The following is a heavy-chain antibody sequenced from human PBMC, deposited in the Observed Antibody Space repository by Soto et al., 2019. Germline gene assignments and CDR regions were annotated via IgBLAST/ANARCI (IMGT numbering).Heavy chain of an antibody. Sequence: SVKVSCKASGGTFSSYAISWVRQAPGQGLEWMGGIIPIFGTANYAQKFQGRVTITADESTSTAYMELSSLRSEDTAVYYCAREDRGYSYGGSGYWGQGTLVTVSS. CDR3: AREDRGYSYGGSGY. CDR2: IIPIFGTA. V-gene: IGHV1-69*13. D-gene: IGHD5-18*01. J-gene: IGHJ4*02. CDR1: GGTFSSYA.